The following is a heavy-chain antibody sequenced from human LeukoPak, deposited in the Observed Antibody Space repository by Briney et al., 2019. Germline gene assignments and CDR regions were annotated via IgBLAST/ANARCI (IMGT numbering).Heavy chain of an antibody. D-gene: IGHD6-19*01. CDR1: GGTFSSYA. V-gene: IGHV1-69*13. J-gene: IGHJ4*02. Sequence: SVKVSCKASGGTFSSYAISWVRQAPGQGLEWMGGIIPIFGTANYAQKFQGRVTITADESTSTAYMELSSQRSEDTAVYYCARDRGYSSGGYYFDYWGQGTLVTVSS. CDR2: IIPIFGTA. CDR3: ARDRGYSSGGYYFDY.